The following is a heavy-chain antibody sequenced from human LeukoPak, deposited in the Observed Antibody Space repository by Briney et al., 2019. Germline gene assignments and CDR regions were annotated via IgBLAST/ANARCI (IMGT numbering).Heavy chain of an antibody. CDR2: IYYTGST. CDR1: GGSIRSYY. Sequence: SETLSLTCTVSGGSIRSYYWSWIRQPPGKGLEWIGYIYYTGSTNYNPSLKSRVTISVDTSKNQLSLRLSSVTAADTAVYYCASYYDSTGTFDYWGQGTLVTVSS. V-gene: IGHV4-59*01. D-gene: IGHD3-22*01. J-gene: IGHJ4*02. CDR3: ASYYDSTGTFDY.